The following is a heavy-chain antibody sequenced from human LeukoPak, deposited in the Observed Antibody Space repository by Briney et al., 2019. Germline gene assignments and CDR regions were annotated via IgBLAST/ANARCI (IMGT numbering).Heavy chain of an antibody. Sequence: ASVKVSCKASGGTFSSYAISWVRQAPGQGLEWMGGIIPIFGTANYAQKFQGRVTITADESTSTAYMELSSLRSEDTAVYYCARDEFTAMAHYYYYYGMDIWGQGTTVTVSS. CDR1: GGTFSSYA. CDR3: ARDEFTAMAHYYYYYGMDI. V-gene: IGHV1-69*13. J-gene: IGHJ6*02. D-gene: IGHD5-18*01. CDR2: IIPIFGTA.